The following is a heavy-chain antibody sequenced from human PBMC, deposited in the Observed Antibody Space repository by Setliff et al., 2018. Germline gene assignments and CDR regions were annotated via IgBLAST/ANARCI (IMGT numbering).Heavy chain of an antibody. V-gene: IGHV5-51*01. Sequence: GECLKISCKGSGYSFTSYWIAWVRQMPGKGLEWMGIIYPGDSDTRYSPSFEGQVTISADKSISTAYLQWSSLKASDTAMYYCARQYYNFWSGYSPKKGWFDPWGQGTLVTVSS. J-gene: IGHJ5*02. CDR3: ARQYYNFWSGYSPKKGWFDP. D-gene: IGHD3-3*01. CDR2: IYPGDSDT. CDR1: GYSFTSYW.